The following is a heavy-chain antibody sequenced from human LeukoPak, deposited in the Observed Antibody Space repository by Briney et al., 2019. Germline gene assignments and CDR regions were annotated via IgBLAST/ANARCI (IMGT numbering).Heavy chain of an antibody. J-gene: IGHJ4*02. CDR2: ISSSSSTI. D-gene: IGHD2-15*01. CDR1: GFTFSSYS. Sequence: TGGSLRLSCAASGFTFSSYSMNWVRQAPGKGLEWVSYISSSSSTIYYADSVKGRFTISRDNAKNSLYLQMNSLRAEDTAVYYCARDHSVVAATIDYWGQGTLVTVSS. V-gene: IGHV3-48*01. CDR3: ARDHSVVAATIDY.